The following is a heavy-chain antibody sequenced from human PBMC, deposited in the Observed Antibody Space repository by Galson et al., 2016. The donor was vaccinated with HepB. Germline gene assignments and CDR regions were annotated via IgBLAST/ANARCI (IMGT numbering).Heavy chain of an antibody. CDR2: ISYDGSDK. Sequence: SLRLSCAASGFTLSSYGMHWVRQAPGKGLEWVAVISYDGSDKYYGNSVKGRFTISRDNSKNTLYLQMSSLRAEDTAVYYCVKDYCGGGSCFPTDSWGQGTLVTVSS. D-gene: IGHD2-15*01. CDR1: GFTLSSYG. J-gene: IGHJ4*02. CDR3: VKDYCGGGSCFPTDS. V-gene: IGHV3-30*18.